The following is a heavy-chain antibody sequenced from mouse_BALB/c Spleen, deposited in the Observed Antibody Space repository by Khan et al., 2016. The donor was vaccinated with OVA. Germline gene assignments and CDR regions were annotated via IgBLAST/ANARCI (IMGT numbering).Heavy chain of an antibody. V-gene: IGHV1S137*01. D-gene: IGHD1-3*01. CDR1: GYTFTDFA. CDR3: VRGSGKSRFAY. CDR2: ISTYYGDA. J-gene: IGHJ3*01. Sequence: QVRLQQSGAELVRPGVSVKISCKGSGYTFTDFAMHWMKQSHAKSLEWLGVISTYYGDADYNHKFRDKATMTVDKSSSTAYMELAGLTSEDSAIXYCVRGSGKSRFAYWGQGTLVTVSA.